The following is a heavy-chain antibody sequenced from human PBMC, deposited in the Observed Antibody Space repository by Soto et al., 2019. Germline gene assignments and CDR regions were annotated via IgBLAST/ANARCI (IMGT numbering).Heavy chain of an antibody. CDR2: ISHTGST. CDR3: ARDFKAPNDAWAFDY. CDR1: GASISSSDW. V-gene: IGHV4-4*02. Sequence: QVQLQESGPGLVMPSGTLSLTCAVSGASISSSDWWNWVRQPPGKGLEWIGEISHTGSTIYNPSLKSRVTISGDVSKNPFSLKLTSVTAADTAVYYCARDFKAPNDAWAFDYWGQGTLVTVSS. J-gene: IGHJ4*02. D-gene: IGHD3-16*01.